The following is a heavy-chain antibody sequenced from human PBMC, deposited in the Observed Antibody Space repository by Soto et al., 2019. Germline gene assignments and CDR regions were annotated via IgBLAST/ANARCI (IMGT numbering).Heavy chain of an antibody. J-gene: IGHJ4*02. Sequence: SETLSLTCTVSGGSISSSSYYWGWIRQPPGKGLEWIGSIYYSGSTYYNPSLKSQVTISVDTSKNQFSLKLSSVTAADTAVYYCARSSTSANYFDYWGQGTLVTVPS. CDR2: IYYSGST. CDR3: ARSSTSANYFDY. V-gene: IGHV4-39*01. CDR1: GGSISSSSYY. D-gene: IGHD2-2*01.